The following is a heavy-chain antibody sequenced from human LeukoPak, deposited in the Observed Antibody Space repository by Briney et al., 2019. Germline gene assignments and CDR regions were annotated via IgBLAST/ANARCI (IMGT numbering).Heavy chain of an antibody. CDR1: GFTFINAW. CDR2: IKAKAHGGTI. D-gene: IGHD4-17*01. V-gene: IGHV3-15*01. Sequence: GGSLRLSCAASGFTFINAWMAWVRQAPGKGLEWVGRIKAKAHGGTIEYAAPVKGRFTISRDDSKNTLYLQMNSLRAEDTAVYYCVRGGYGDYPTDYWGQGTLVTVSS. CDR3: VRGGYGDYPTDY. J-gene: IGHJ4*02.